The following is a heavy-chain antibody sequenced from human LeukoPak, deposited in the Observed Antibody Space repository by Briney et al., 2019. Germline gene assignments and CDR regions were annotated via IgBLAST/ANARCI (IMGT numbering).Heavy chain of an antibody. J-gene: IGHJ4*02. V-gene: IGHV1-18*01. CDR1: GYTFTGNG. CDR2: IRGYNGNT. Sequence: GASVKVSCKASGYTFTGNGITWVRQAPGQGLEWMGWIRGYNGNTAYAQMFQARATMTTDTSTSTAYMEVTNLRSDDTAIYYCARSGHCSGTGCYAEGIDYWGQGTLVTVSS. CDR3: ARSGHCSGTGCYAEGIDY. D-gene: IGHD2-2*01.